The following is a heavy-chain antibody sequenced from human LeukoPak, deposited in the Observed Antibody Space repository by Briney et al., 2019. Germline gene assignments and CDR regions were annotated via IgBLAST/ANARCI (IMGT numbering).Heavy chain of an antibody. V-gene: IGHV1-18*01. CDR2: ISAYNGNT. J-gene: IGHJ5*02. CDR3: ARERYCSSTSCLDP. D-gene: IGHD2-2*01. CDR1: GYTFTSYG. Sequence: ASVKVSCKASGYTFTSYGISWVRQAPGQGLEWMGWISAYNGNTNYAQKLQGRVTMTTDTSTSTAYMELRSLRSDDTAVYYCARERYCSSTSCLDPWGQGTLVTVSS.